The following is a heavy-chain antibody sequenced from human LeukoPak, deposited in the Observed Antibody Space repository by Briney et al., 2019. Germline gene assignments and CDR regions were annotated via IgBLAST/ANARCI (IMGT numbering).Heavy chain of an antibody. V-gene: IGHV3-48*04. CDR3: AKSRDSSGWYYFDY. CDR2: ISSSSSTI. J-gene: IGHJ4*02. CDR1: GFAFSSYS. D-gene: IGHD6-19*01. Sequence: GGSLRLSCAASGFAFSSYSMNWVRQAPGKGLEWVSYISSSSSTIYYADSVKGRFTISRDNAKNSLYLQMNSLRAEDTAVYYCAKSRDSSGWYYFDYWGQGTLVTVSS.